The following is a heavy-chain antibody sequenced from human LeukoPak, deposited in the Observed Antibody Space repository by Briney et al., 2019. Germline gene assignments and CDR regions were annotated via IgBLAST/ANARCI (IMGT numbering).Heavy chain of an antibody. Sequence: PGRSLRLSCAASGFTFSYYAMHWVRQAPGKGLEWVAFISSDGSDKYYADSMKDRFTISRDNSKNTLYLQMTSLRGEDTAMYYCAREGTARDAFDIWGQGTMVTVSS. CDR3: AREGTARDAFDI. J-gene: IGHJ3*02. D-gene: IGHD2-21*02. V-gene: IGHV3-30-3*01. CDR2: ISSDGSDK. CDR1: GFTFSYYA.